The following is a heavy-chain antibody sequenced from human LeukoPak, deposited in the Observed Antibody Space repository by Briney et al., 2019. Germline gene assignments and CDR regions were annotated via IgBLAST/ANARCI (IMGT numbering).Heavy chain of an antibody. V-gene: IGHV5-51*01. D-gene: IGHD3-22*01. Sequence: LGESLKISCKGSGYSFTSYWIGWVRHMPGKGLEWMGIIYPGDSDTRYSPSFQGQVTISADKSISTAYLQWSSLKASDTAMYYCARVRPSDSSGYYLDAFDIWGQGTMVTVSS. CDR1: GYSFTSYW. J-gene: IGHJ3*02. CDR3: ARVRPSDSSGYYLDAFDI. CDR2: IYPGDSDT.